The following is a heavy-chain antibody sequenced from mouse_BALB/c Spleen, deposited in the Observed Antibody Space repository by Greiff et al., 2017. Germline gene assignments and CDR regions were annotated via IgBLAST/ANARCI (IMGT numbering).Heavy chain of an antibody. CDR3: ARDLYYRYEGAMDY. V-gene: IGHV2-9*02. CDR1: GFSLTSYG. Sequence: VKLVESGPGLVAPSQSLSITCTVSGFSLTSYGVHWVRQPPGKGLEWLGVIWAGGSTNYNSALMSRLSISKDNSKSQVFLKMNSLQTDDTAMYYCARDLYYRYEGAMDYWGQGTSVTVSS. CDR2: IWAGGST. J-gene: IGHJ4*01. D-gene: IGHD2-14*01.